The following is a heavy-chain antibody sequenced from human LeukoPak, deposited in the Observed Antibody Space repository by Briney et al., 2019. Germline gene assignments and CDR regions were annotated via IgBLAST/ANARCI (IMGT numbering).Heavy chain of an antibody. J-gene: IGHJ4*02. V-gene: IGHV4-34*01. CDR3: ARGQGYSLFDY. CDR2: INHSGST. D-gene: IGHD5-18*01. Sequence: SETLSLTSAVYGGSFSGYYWSWIRQPPGKGLEWIGEINHSGSTNYNPSLKSRVTISVDTSKNQFSLKLSSVTAADTAVYYCARGQGYSLFDYWGQGTLVTVSS. CDR1: GGSFSGYY.